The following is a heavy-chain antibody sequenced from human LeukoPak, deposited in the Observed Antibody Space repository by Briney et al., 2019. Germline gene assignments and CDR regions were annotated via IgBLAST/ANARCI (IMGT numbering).Heavy chain of an antibody. D-gene: IGHD3-10*01. CDR1: GFTFDDYA. J-gene: IGHJ4*02. CDR3: ARDSPYYYYGSGFSRFDY. Sequence: GGSLRLSCAASGFTFDDYAMHWVRQAPGKGLEWVSGISWNSGSIGYADSVKGRFTISRDNAKNSLYLQMNSLRAEDTALYYCARDSPYYYYGSGFSRFDYWGQGTLVTVSS. CDR2: ISWNSGSI. V-gene: IGHV3-9*01.